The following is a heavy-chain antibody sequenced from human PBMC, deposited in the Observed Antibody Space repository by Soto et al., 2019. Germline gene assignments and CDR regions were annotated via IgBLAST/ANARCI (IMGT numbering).Heavy chain of an antibody. CDR2: INAGNGNT. Sequence: GASVKVSCKASGYTFTSYAMHWVRQAPGQRLERMGWINAGNGNTKYSQKFQGRVTITRDTSASTAYMELNSLKTEDTAVYYCTTSVGATTAYYYYYYGMDVWGQGTTVTVSS. CDR3: TTSVGATTAYYYYYYGMDV. V-gene: IGHV1-3*01. D-gene: IGHD1-26*01. J-gene: IGHJ6*02. CDR1: GYTFTSYA.